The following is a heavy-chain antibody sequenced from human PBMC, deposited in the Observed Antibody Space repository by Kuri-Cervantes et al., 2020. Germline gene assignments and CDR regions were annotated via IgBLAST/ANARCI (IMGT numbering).Heavy chain of an antibody. D-gene: IGHD2-2*01. CDR1: GGSFSGYY. Sequence: SQTLSLTCAVYGGSFSGYYWSLIRQPPGKGLEWIGEINHSGSTNYNPSLKSLVTISVDTSKNQFSLKLGSVTAADTAVYYCARVPLVRSSTSCYDYWGQGTLVTVSS. V-gene: IGHV4-34*01. J-gene: IGHJ4*02. CDR2: INHSGST. CDR3: ARVPLVRSSTSCYDY.